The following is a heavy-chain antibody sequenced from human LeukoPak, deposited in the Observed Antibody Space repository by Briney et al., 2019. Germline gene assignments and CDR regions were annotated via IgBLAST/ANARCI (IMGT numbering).Heavy chain of an antibody. CDR2: ISGSGGST. Sequence: GGSLRLSCAASGFTFSSYAMSWARQAPGKGLEWVSAISGSGGSTYYADSVKGRFTISRDNSKNTLYLQMNSLRAEDTAVYYCAEGAQRSPYYGMDVWGQGTTVTVSS. V-gene: IGHV3-23*01. J-gene: IGHJ6*02. CDR1: GFTFSSYA. CDR3: AEGAQRSPYYGMDV. D-gene: IGHD4-17*01.